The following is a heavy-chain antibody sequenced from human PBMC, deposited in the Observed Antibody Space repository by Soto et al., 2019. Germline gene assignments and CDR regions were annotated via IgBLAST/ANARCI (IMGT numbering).Heavy chain of an antibody. J-gene: IGHJ4*02. CDR1: GGSFKNYA. CDR2: LLPVFDEL. D-gene: IGHD5-12*01. CDR3: ARASDTSGYYY. V-gene: IGHV1-69*01. Sequence: QVQLVQSGSEVKKPGSSVKVSCKVSGGSFKNYAISWVRQAPGQGLEWVGGLLPVFDELHYAPKLQGRVTITADEATSTAHLELGSLTSDDTAVYFCARASDTSGYYYWGQGTLVTVSS.